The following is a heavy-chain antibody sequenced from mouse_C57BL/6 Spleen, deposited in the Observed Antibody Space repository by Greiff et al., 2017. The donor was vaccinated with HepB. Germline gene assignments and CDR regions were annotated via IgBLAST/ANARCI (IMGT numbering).Heavy chain of an antibody. J-gene: IGHJ2*01. CDR3: SRSDDYGSSHYFDY. V-gene: IGHV1-20*01. CDR2: INPYNGDT. D-gene: IGHD1-1*01. Sequence: VQLQQSGPELVKPGDSVTISCKASGYSFTGYFMNWVMQSHGKSLEWIGRINPYNGDTFYNQKFKDNATLTVDKSSSTAHMELRSLTSEDSAVNYCSRSDDYGSSHYFDYWGQGTTLTVSS. CDR1: GYSFTGYF.